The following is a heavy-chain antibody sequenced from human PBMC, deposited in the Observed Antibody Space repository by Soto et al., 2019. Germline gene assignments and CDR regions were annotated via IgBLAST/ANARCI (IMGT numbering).Heavy chain of an antibody. CDR1: GGSIRSYY. V-gene: IGHV4-59*01. CDR3: ARGPNTGNYDD. Sequence: PSETLSLTCTVSGGSIRSYYWCWIRQPPGKGLEWIGYIYYSGITNYNPSLKSRVTISVDTSKNQFSLKLSSVTAADTAVYYCARGPNTGNYDDWGQGTLVTVSS. CDR2: IYYSGIT. D-gene: IGHD1-1*01. J-gene: IGHJ1*01.